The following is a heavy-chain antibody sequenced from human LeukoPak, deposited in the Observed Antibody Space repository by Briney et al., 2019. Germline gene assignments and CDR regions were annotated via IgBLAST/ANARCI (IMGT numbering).Heavy chain of an antibody. V-gene: IGHV3-21*01. CDR2: ITSSSTYI. CDR3: GRDPGYSGYNIDS. Sequence: GGSLRLSCAASGFTFSNYNMNWVRQAPGKGLEWVSSITSSSTYIYYADSVKGRFTISRDNAKDSLYLQMNSLRAEDTAVYYCGRDPGYSGYNIDSWGQGTLVTVSS. J-gene: IGHJ4*02. D-gene: IGHD5-12*01. CDR1: GFTFSNYN.